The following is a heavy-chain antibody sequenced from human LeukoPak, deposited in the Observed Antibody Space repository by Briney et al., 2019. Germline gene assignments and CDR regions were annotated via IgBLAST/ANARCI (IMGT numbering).Heavy chain of an antibody. V-gene: IGHV3-23*01. D-gene: IGHD2-21*02. Sequence: SGGSLRLSCAASGFTFSSYAMSWVRQAPGKGLEWVSAISGSGGSTYYADSVKGRFTISRDNSKNTLYLQMNSLRAEDTAVYYCAKDRPNIVVVTASLDYWGQGTLVTVSS. CDR3: AKDRPNIVVVTASLDY. CDR1: GFTFSSYA. CDR2: ISGSGGST. J-gene: IGHJ4*02.